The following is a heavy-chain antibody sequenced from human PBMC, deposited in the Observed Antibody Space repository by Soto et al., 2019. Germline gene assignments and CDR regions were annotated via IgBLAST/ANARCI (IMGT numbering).Heavy chain of an antibody. CDR3: ARDVAFDI. J-gene: IGHJ3*02. CDR1: GFTVSNHY. Sequence: EVQLVEAGGGLVQPGGSLRLSCAAAGFTVSNHYMSWVRQAPEKGQEWVAVIYSGGSTYYAESAKGRSTISRDTSKNTLFLQMSSLRAEDTAVYYCARDVAFDIWGQGTMVTVSS. V-gene: IGHV3-66*01. CDR2: IYSGGST.